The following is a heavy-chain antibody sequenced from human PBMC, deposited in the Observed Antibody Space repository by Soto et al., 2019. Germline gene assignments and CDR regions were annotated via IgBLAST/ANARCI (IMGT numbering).Heavy chain of an antibody. CDR2: IYYSGST. V-gene: IGHV4-59*01. Sequence: SETLSLTWTVSGGSISSYYWSWIRQPPGKGLEWIGYIYYSGSTNYNPSLKSRVTISVDTSKNQFSLKLSSVTAADTAVYYCARGSRGSSWYSLGYWGQGTLVTVSS. J-gene: IGHJ4*02. D-gene: IGHD6-13*01. CDR3: ARGSRGSSWYSLGY. CDR1: GGSISSYY.